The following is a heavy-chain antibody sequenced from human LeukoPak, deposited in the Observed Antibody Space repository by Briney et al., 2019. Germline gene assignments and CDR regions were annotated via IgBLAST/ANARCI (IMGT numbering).Heavy chain of an antibody. CDR2: IDSSGSYI. J-gene: IGHJ4*02. V-gene: IGHV3-21*01. Sequence: PGGSLRLSCAASGFTFSTLDFNWVRQAPGRGLEWVSSIDSSGSYIYYADSVKGRFTISRDNLQMDSLRAEDTAVYYCGMRGLTFDWGQGTLVTVSS. D-gene: IGHD3-22*01. CDR3: GMRGLTFD. CDR1: GFTFSTLD.